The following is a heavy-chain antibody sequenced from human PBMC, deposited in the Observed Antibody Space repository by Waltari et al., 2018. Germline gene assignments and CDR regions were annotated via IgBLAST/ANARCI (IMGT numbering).Heavy chain of an antibody. Sequence: QVQLQESGPGLVKPSETLSLTCTVSGGSISSHYWSWIRQPPGKGLEWIGYIYYSGSTNYNPSLKSRVTISVDTSKNQFSLKLSSVTAADTAVYYCAKDRGIAAAGRVYFQHWGQGTLVTVSS. J-gene: IGHJ1*01. V-gene: IGHV4-59*11. CDR1: GGSISSHY. CDR3: AKDRGIAAAGRVYFQH. CDR2: IYYSGST. D-gene: IGHD6-13*01.